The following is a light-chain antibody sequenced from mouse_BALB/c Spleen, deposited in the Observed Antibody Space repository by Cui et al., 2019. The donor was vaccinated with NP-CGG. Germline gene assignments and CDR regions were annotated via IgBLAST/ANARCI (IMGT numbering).Light chain of an antibody. V-gene: IGLV1*01. J-gene: IGLJ1*01. CDR3: ALWYSNHWV. Sequence: QAVVTQESALTTCPGETVTLTCRSSTGAVTTSNYTNWVQEKPDHLFTGLIGGTNNRAPGVPARFSGSLIGDKAALTITGAQTEDEAIYFCALWYSNHWVFGGGTKLTVL. CDR2: GTN. CDR1: TGAVTTSNY.